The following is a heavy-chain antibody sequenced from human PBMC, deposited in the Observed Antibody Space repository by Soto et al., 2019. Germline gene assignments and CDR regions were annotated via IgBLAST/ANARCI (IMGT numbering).Heavy chain of an antibody. CDR3: TKASPDRHHMDV. Sequence: EVQLLESGGDLVQPGGSLRLSCAASGFTFSKFVMRWVRQTPGKGLEWVSTITETGGDTYYTDSVKGRFTISRDNSKNTLYLQMTSLRAEDTALYYCTKASPDRHHMDVWGQGTTLTVSS. V-gene: IGHV3-23*01. CDR2: ITETGGDT. CDR1: GFTFSKFV. J-gene: IGHJ6*02.